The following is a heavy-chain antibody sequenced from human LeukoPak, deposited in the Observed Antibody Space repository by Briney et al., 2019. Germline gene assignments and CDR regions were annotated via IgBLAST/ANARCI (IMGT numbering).Heavy chain of an antibody. CDR3: ARAAVAGQNDAFDI. CDR2: IYYSGST. D-gene: IGHD6-19*01. Sequence: SGTLSLTCAVSGGSISSSSYYWGWIRQPPGKGLEWIGSIYYSGSTYYNPSLKSRVTISVDTSKNQFSLKLSSVTAADTAVYYCARAAVAGQNDAFDIWGQGTMVTVSS. CDR1: GGSISSSSYY. V-gene: IGHV4-39*07. J-gene: IGHJ3*02.